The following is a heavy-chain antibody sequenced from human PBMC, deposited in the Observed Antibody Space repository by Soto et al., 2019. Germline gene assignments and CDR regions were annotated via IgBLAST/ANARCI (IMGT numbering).Heavy chain of an antibody. CDR1: GGTFSSYA. V-gene: IGHV1-69*01. D-gene: IGHD6-19*01. CDR3: ARDKIAVAGTSGYYFDY. Sequence: QVQLVQSGAEVKKPVSSVKVSCKASGGTFSSYAISWVRQAPGQGLEWMGGIIPIFGTANYAQKFQGRATITADESTSTAYMELSSLRSEDTAVYYCARDKIAVAGTSGYYFDYWGQGTLVTVSS. CDR2: IIPIFGTA. J-gene: IGHJ4*02.